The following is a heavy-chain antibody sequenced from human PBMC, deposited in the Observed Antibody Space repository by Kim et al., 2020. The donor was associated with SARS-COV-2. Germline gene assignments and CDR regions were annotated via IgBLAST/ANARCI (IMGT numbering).Heavy chain of an antibody. J-gene: IGHJ4*02. CDR1: GFAVSSNY. CDR3: ARVAYMYYFDS. D-gene: IGHD2-21*01. CDR2: IYSDGST. Sequence: GGSRRLSCAASGFAVSSNYMNWVRQAPGKGLEWVSVIYSDGSTSYADSVKGRFTISRHNSKNKLYLQMNSLRVEDTAVYYCARVAYMYYFDSWGQGTLGT. V-gene: IGHV3-53*01.